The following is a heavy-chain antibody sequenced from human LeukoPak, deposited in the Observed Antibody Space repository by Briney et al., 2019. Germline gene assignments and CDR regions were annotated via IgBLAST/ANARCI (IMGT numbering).Heavy chain of an antibody. CDR2: VNLSGAT. Sequence: PAEPLSLTCAVSGGSIMTTNWWSWVRQPPGKGLEWIVEVNLSGATNYNPSLESLAIISIDTSKNQMSLKLTSVTAADTAIYFCTRESGAFSPFGFWGQGTLVSVSS. V-gene: IGHV4-4*01. CDR3: TRESGAFSPFGF. D-gene: IGHD1-26*01. J-gene: IGHJ4*02. CDR1: GGSIMTTNW.